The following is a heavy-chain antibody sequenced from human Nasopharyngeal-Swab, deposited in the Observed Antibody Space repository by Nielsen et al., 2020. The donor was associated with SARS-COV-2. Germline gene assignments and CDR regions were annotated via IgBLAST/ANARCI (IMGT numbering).Heavy chain of an antibody. Sequence: GESLKISCSASGLMFSDYEMNWVRQAPGKGLEWVSYISSSAYTKYYADSVKGRFTISRDNAKNSLYLEMNNLRAEDTAVYYCASIVVTPQYYLDHWGQGVLVTVSS. V-gene: IGHV3-48*03. CDR2: ISSSAYTK. CDR3: ASIVVTPQYYLDH. CDR1: GLMFSDYE. J-gene: IGHJ4*02. D-gene: IGHD5-12*01.